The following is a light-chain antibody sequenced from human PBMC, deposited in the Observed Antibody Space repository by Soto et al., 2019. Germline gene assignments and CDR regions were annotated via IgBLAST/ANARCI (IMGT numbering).Light chain of an antibody. CDR1: QAVNTR. V-gene: IGKV3-11*01. CDR3: HQRQSWPRT. Sequence: EIVFPHSRSTLFSFPVDRVLLSCRASQAVNTRLAWYQHKPGQAPRLLIYLTSIRAAGIPARFSASGSGTDFTLTISDVQPEDFALYYCHQRQSWPRTFGQGTKVDI. J-gene: IGKJ1*01. CDR2: LTS.